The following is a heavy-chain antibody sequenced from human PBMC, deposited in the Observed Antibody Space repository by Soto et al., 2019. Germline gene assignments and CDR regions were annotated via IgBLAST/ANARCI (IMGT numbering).Heavy chain of an antibody. CDR3: ARGRSVVVVAATKPRGYWFDP. D-gene: IGHD2-15*01. CDR1: GGSFSGYY. CDR2: INHSGST. V-gene: IGHV4-34*01. J-gene: IGHJ5*02. Sequence: SETLSLTCAVYGGSFSGYYWSWIRQPPGKGLEWIGEINHSGSTNYNPSLKSRVTISVDTSKNQFSLKLSSVTAADTAVYYCARGRSVVVVAATKPRGYWFDPRRQGTLVTVSS.